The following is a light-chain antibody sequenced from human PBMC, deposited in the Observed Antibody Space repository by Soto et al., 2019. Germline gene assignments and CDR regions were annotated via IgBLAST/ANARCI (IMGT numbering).Light chain of an antibody. V-gene: IGKV1-5*01. Sequence: DIQMTQSPSTLSASVGDRVTITCRASQNIDIWLSWYQQKPGKAPSLLIYDASNLKSGVPPRFSGSGSGTEFTLTISSLQPDDSGSYYCQQHKSYPVTFGGGTKVDIK. CDR3: QQHKSYPVT. J-gene: IGKJ4*01. CDR1: QNIDIW. CDR2: DAS.